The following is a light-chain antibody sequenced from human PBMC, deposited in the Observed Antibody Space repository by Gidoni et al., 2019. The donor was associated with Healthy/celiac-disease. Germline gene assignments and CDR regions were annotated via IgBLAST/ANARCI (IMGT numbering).Light chain of an antibody. Sequence: QSALTQPASVSGSPGQSITISCTGTSSDVGGYNYVFWYQQHLGKAPKLMIYDVSNRPSGVSNRFSGSKSGNTASLTISGLQAEDEADYYCSSYTSSSTLVVFGGGTKLTVL. V-gene: IGLV2-14*03. CDR1: SSDVGGYNY. CDR2: DVS. J-gene: IGLJ2*01. CDR3: SSYTSSSTLVV.